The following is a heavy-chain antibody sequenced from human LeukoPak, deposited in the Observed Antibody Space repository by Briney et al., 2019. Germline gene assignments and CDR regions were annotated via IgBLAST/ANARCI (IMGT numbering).Heavy chain of an antibody. CDR2: IYPGDSDT. CDR3: ARRSSTVTPVVDV. CDR1: GYSFTSYW. Sequence: GESLKISCKGSGYSFTSYWIGWVRQMPGKGLEWLGIIYPGDSDTRYSPSFQGQVTISADKSISTAYLQWSSLKASDTAMYYCARRSSTVTPVVDVWGQGTTVTVSS. D-gene: IGHD4-17*01. J-gene: IGHJ6*02. V-gene: IGHV5-51*01.